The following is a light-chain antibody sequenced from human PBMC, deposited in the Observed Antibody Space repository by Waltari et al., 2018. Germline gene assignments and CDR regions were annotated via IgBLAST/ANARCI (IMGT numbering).Light chain of an antibody. CDR3: AVWDDSLNGLI. CDR1: SPNNGKNT. CDR2: FND. Sequence: QSVFPQPPSASGPRGQRVTISRSGSSPNNGKNTVNWYQQLPGTAPKLVIYFNDQRPSGVPDRFSGSKAGTSASLAISGLQSEDEADFHCAVWDDSLNGLIFGGGTKLTVL. J-gene: IGLJ2*01. V-gene: IGLV1-44*01.